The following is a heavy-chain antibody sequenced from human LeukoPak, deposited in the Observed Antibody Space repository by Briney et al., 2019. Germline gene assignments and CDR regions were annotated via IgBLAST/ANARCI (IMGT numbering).Heavy chain of an antibody. J-gene: IGHJ4*02. CDR2: LSASNGNT. Sequence: GSVKVSCKASGYTLSNFGISWVRQAPGQGVEWMGWLSASNGNTNYAQKVRGRVTMTTDTSTNTAYLELTSLRSDDTAVYYCARDLRELMGGDYYFDYWGQGTLVTVSS. CDR3: ARDLRELMGGDYYFDY. CDR1: GYTLSNFG. D-gene: IGHD2-8*01. V-gene: IGHV1-18*01.